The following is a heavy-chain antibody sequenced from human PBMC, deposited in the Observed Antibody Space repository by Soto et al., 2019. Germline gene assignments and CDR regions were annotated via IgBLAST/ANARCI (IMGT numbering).Heavy chain of an antibody. Sequence: VQPVQSGAEVKKPGASVKVSCQASSYTFTSYGISWVRQAPGQGLEWMGWISAYNGNTNYAQKLQGRVTMTTDTSTSTAYMELRSLRSDDTAVYYCARGPITIFGVVNPFDYWGQGTLVTVSS. J-gene: IGHJ4*02. CDR3: ARGPITIFGVVNPFDY. V-gene: IGHV1-18*01. CDR2: ISAYNGNT. D-gene: IGHD3-3*01. CDR1: SYTFTSYG.